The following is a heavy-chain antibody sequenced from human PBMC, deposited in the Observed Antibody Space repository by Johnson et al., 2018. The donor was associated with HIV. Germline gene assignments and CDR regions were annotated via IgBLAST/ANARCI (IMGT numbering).Heavy chain of an antibody. CDR3: AKETRDSRSAFDI. V-gene: IGHV3-30*02. Sequence: QVLLVESGGGMVQPGGSLRLSCAASGFTFSGHGIHWVRQAPGKGLEWVAFIRYDGTNKYSIDSLKGRFTIARDNSKQSVHLQINSLRTEDTAVYYCAKETRDSRSAFDIWGQGTMVTVSS. CDR2: IRYDGTNK. CDR1: GFTFSGHG. D-gene: IGHD3-22*01. J-gene: IGHJ3*02.